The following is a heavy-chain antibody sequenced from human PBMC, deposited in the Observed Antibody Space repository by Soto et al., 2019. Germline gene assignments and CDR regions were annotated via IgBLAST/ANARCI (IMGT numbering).Heavy chain of an antibody. J-gene: IGHJ4*02. D-gene: IGHD3-9*01. CDR1: GFSFSTYA. CDR2: INTSGGRT. V-gene: IGHV3-23*01. CDR3: AKGRVYDILTGADY. Sequence: GGSLRLSCAASGFSFSTYAMTWVRQAPGKGLEWVSTINTSGGRTYYADSVKGRFTISRDNSKNTLYLQMNSLRGEDTAVYYCAKGRVYDILTGADYWGQGTLVTVSS.